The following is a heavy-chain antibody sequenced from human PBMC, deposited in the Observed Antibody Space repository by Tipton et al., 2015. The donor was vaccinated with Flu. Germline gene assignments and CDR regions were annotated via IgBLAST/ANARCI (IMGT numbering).Heavy chain of an antibody. CDR1: GFIFSTYG. V-gene: IGHV3-33*06. J-gene: IGHJ4*02. D-gene: IGHD3-16*01. CDR3: AKGDNSPGDY. Sequence: SLRLSCAASGFIFSTYGMHWVRQAPGKGLEWVAVIWYDGSNKYYADSVKGRFTISRDNSKNTLYLQMNSLRAEDTAVYYCAKGDNSPGDYWGQGTLVTVSS. CDR2: IWYDGSNK.